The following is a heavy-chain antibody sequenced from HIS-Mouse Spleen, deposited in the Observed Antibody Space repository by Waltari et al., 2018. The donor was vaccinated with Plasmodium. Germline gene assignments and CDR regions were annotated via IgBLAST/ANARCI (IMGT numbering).Heavy chain of an antibody. CDR2: IYIWCST. CDR1: GFTVSSNY. CDR3: ARGMKSSSSAFDI. J-gene: IGHJ3*02. Sequence: EVQLVESGGGLIQPGGSLRLSCAASGFTVSSNYMSWGRQAPGKGLEGGSFIYIWCSTYYADSVKGRFTISRDNSKNTLYLQMNSLRAEDTAVYYCARGMKSSSSAFDIWGQGTMVTVSS. D-gene: IGHD6-6*01. V-gene: IGHV3-53*01.